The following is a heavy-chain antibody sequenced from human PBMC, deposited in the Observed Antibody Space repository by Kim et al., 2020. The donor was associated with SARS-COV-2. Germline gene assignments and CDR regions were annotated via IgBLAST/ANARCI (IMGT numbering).Heavy chain of an antibody. CDR1: GYTFTSYG. V-gene: IGHV1-18*01. J-gene: IGHJ3*02. CDR2: ISAYNGNT. Sequence: ASVKVSCKASGYTFTSYGISWVRQAPGQGLEWMGRISAYNGNTNYAQKFQGRVTMTTDTSTSTAYMELRSLRSDDTAVYYCARRLAKVRFLEWSYAFEIWGQGTMVTVSS. CDR3: ARRLAKVRFLEWSYAFEI. D-gene: IGHD3-3*01.